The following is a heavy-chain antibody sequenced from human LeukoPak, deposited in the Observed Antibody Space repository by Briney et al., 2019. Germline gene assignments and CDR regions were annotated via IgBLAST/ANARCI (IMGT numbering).Heavy chain of an antibody. D-gene: IGHD3-10*01. CDR1: GYTFTSYG. Sequence: ASVKVSCKASGYTFTSYGISWVRQAPGQGLEWMGWISAYNGNTNYAQKLQGRVTMTTDTSTSTAYMELRSLRSDDTAVYYCARDYILGGSGSTYYYYYGMDVWGQGTTVTVSS. CDR3: ARDYILGGSGSTYYYYYGMDV. J-gene: IGHJ6*02. V-gene: IGHV1-18*01. CDR2: ISAYNGNT.